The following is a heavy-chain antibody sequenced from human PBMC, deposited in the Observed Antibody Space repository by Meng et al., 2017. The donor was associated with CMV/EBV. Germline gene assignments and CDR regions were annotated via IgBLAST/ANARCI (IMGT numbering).Heavy chain of an antibody. V-gene: IGHV1-2*02. J-gene: IGHJ4*02. D-gene: IGHD6-19*01. CDR1: AYTFTGYY. CDR2: INPNSGGT. CDR3: AKCCIAVAGTYGY. Sequence: ASLKVSCKASAYTFTGYYMHWVRQATGQGLEWMGWINPNSGGTNYAQKFQGRVTMTRDTSISTAYMELSRLRSDDTAVYYCAKCCIAVAGTYGYWGQGTLVTVSS.